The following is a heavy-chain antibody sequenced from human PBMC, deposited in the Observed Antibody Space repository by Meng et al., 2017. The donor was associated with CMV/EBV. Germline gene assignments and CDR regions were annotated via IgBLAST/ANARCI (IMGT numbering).Heavy chain of an antibody. Sequence: QVQLVESGAEVEKPGAALKVSCKASGYTFSSYEMHWVRQAPGQGLEWMGIINPSGGSTSYAQKFQGRVTMTRDTSTSTVYMELSSLRSEDTAVYYCALAEYSSSLFDYWGQGTLVTVSS. CDR2: INPSGGST. CDR1: GYTFSSYE. D-gene: IGHD6-13*01. CDR3: ALAEYSSSLFDY. V-gene: IGHV1-46*01. J-gene: IGHJ4*02.